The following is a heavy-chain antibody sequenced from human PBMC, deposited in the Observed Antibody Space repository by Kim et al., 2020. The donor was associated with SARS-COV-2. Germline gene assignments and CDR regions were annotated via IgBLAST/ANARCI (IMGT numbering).Heavy chain of an antibody. D-gene: IGHD2-8*02. CDR3: ARDSTGYFDS. Sequence: NPHDAQGFTGRFVFSLDTSVSTAYLQVSSLKAEDTAVYYCARDSTGYFDSWGQGTLVTVSS. CDR2: NP. J-gene: IGHJ4*02. V-gene: IGHV7-4-1*02.